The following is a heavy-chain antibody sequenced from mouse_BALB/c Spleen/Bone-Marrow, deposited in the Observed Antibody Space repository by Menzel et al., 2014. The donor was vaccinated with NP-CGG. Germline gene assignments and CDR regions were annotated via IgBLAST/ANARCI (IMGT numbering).Heavy chain of an antibody. Sequence: VQLQQSGGGLVQPGGSRKLSCAASGFTFSSFGMHWVRQAPEKGLEWVAYISSGSNNIYYVDTVKGRFTISRDNPKNTLFLQMTSLRSEDTAMYYCARGGGWHRGDFHYSGQGTTLSLSS. V-gene: IGHV5-17*02. D-gene: IGHD3-3*01. CDR3: ARGGGWHRGDFHY. CDR2: ISSGSNNI. J-gene: IGHJ2*01. CDR1: GFTFSSFG.